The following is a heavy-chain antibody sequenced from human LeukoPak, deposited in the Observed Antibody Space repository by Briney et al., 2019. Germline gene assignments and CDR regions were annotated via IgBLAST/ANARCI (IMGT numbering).Heavy chain of an antibody. V-gene: IGHV3-30*03. D-gene: IGHD6-13*01. CDR3: VKPYSSSSVLPDYFDY. CDR1: GFTFSSYG. J-gene: IGHJ4*02. Sequence: GRSLRLSCAASGFTFSSYGMHWVRQAPGKGLEWVAVISYDGSNKYYADSVKGRFTISRDNSKNTLYLQINSLRAEDTALYYCVKPYSSSSVLPDYFDYWGQGTLVTVSS. CDR2: ISYDGSNK.